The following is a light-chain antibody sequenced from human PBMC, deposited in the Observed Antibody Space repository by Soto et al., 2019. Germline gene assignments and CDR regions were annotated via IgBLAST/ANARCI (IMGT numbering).Light chain of an antibody. CDR2: GAS. CDR1: QSVSSN. CDR3: QQYNNWPQT. Sequence: EIVMTQSPATLSVSPGERATLSCRASQSVSSNLAWYQQKPGHAPRLLIYGASTRATGIPARFSGSGSGTEFTLTISSLQSEDFAVYYCQQYNNWPQTFGQGTKVEI. J-gene: IGKJ1*01. V-gene: IGKV3D-15*01.